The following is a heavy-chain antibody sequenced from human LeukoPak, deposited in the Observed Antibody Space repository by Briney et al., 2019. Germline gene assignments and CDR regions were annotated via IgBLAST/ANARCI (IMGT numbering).Heavy chain of an antibody. V-gene: IGHV4-61*02. CDR1: GASLNNTNYY. D-gene: IGHD6-19*01. CDR2: IYAGGRS. J-gene: IGHJ4*02. Sequence: SETLSLTCSVSGASLNNTNYYWGWIRQPPGKGLEWIGRIYAGGRSNYNPSLRSRVTISVDTFKNQFSLRLSSVTATDTGVYYCASDHSGWLGLGYWGQGTLVSVSS. CDR3: ASDHSGWLGLGY.